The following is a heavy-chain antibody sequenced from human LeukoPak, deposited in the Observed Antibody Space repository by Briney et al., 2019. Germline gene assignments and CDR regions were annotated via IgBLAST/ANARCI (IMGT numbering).Heavy chain of an antibody. D-gene: IGHD3-22*01. CDR1: GFTFSSYG. CDR3: AKDLIPSTYYYDSRPFDY. Sequence: PGGSLRLSCAASGFTFSSYGMSWVRQAPGKGLEWVSAISGSGGSTYYADSVKGRFTISRDNSKNTLYLQMNSLRAEDTAVYYCAKDLIPSTYYYDSRPFDYWGQGTLVTVSS. CDR2: ISGSGGST. V-gene: IGHV3-23*01. J-gene: IGHJ4*02.